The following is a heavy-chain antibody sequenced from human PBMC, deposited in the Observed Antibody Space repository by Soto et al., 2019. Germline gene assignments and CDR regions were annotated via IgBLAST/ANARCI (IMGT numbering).Heavy chain of an antibody. D-gene: IGHD4-17*01. CDR1: GFTFSSYG. J-gene: IGHJ6*03. V-gene: IGHV3-33*01. CDR3: ARDGALGGDTPDYYYYYYMDV. CDR2: IWYDGSNK. Sequence: PGGSLRLSCAASGFTFSSYGMHWVRQAPGKGLEWVAVIWYDGSNKYYADSVKGRFTISRDNSKNTLYLQMNSLRAEDTAVYYCARDGALGGDTPDYYYYYYMDVWGKGTTVTV.